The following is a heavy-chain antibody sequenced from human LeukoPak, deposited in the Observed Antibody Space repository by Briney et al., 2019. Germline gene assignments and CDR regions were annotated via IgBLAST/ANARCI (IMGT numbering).Heavy chain of an antibody. D-gene: IGHD3-22*01. J-gene: IGHJ4*02. V-gene: IGHV3-9*01. Sequence: GRSLRLSCAASGFTFDDYAMHWVRQAPGKGLEWVSGISWNSGSIGYADSVKGRFTISRDNAKNSLYLQMNSLRAEDTALYYCAKSTTYLSGSLDYWGQGTLVTVSS. CDR3: AKSTTYLSGSLDY. CDR1: GFTFDDYA. CDR2: ISWNSGSI.